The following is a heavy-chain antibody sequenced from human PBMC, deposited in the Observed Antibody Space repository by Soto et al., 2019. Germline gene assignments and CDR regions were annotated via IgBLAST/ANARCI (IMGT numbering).Heavy chain of an antibody. Sequence: EVQLLESGGGLVQPGGSLRLSCAASGLTFRTYGMAWVRQAPGKGLEWVSAISADGGTTSYADSVRGRFTISRDISKNTLYLHMNSLRAEDTAVYYCAKLEVRFGNAMDVWGQGTTVTVSS. J-gene: IGHJ6*02. CDR2: ISADGGTT. CDR1: GLTFRTYG. CDR3: AKLEVRFGNAMDV. D-gene: IGHD3-22*01. V-gene: IGHV3-23*01.